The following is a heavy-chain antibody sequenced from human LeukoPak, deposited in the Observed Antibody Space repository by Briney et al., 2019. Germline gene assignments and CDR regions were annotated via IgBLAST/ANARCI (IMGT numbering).Heavy chain of an antibody. CDR2: IIPIFGTA. D-gene: IGHD2-2*01. V-gene: IGHV1-69*13. CDR3: ARARKYQLLSDLPEEYFQH. Sequence: GASVKVSCKASGGTFSSYAISWVRQAPGQGLEWMGGIIPIFGTANYAQKFQGRVTITADESTSTAYMELSSLRSEDTAVYYCARARKYQLLSDLPEEYFQHWGQGTLVTVSS. CDR1: GGTFSSYA. J-gene: IGHJ1*01.